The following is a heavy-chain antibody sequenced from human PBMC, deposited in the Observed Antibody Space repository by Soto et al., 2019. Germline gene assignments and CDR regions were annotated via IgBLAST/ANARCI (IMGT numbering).Heavy chain of an antibody. CDR3: TRGLLGGAPSYTFHGMDV. CDR1: GFTFSDDY. Sequence: EVQLVESGGGLVQPGGSLRLSCAASGFTFSDDYMDWVRQAPGKWLEWVARSRNRVNSHTTEYAASVKGRFTISRDESKSTLYMQMNSLKIEDTAVYYCTRGLLGGAPSYTFHGMDVWGQGTTVTVSS. D-gene: IGHD1-26*01. J-gene: IGHJ6*01. CDR2: SRNRVNSHTT. V-gene: IGHV3-72*01.